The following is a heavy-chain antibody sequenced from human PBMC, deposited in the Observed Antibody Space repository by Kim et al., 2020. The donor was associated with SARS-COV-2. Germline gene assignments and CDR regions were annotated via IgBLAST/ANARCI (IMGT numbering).Heavy chain of an antibody. D-gene: IGHD3-22*01. CDR1: GGSISSYY. CDR3: ARGPYYYDSSGYYY. CDR2: IYYSGST. J-gene: IGHJ4*02. Sequence: SETLSLTCTVSGGSISSYYWSWIRQPPGKGLEWIGYIYYSGSTNYNPSLKSRVTISVDTSKNQFSLKLSSVTAADTAVYYCARGPYYYDSSGYYYWGQGT. V-gene: IGHV4-59*01.